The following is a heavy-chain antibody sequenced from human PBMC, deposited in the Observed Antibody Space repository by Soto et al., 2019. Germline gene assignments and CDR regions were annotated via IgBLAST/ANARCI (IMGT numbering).Heavy chain of an antibody. CDR2: ISGGGGST. J-gene: IGHJ4*02. V-gene: IGHV3-23*01. D-gene: IGHD6-6*01. Sequence: GGSLRLSCAASGFTFTSYAMSWVRQAPGKGLEWVSAISGGGGSTYYADSVKGRFTISRDNSKNTLYLQMSSLRAEDTAVYYCAKAYIPARPFILYWCPGTFVTVSS. CDR1: GFTFTSYA. CDR3: AKAYIPARPFILY.